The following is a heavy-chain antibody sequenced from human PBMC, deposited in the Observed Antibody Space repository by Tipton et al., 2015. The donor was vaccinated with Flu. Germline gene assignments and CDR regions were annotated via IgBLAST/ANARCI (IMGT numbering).Heavy chain of an antibody. J-gene: IGHJ2*01. Sequence: TLSLTCTVSGGSISSYYWSWIRQPPGKGLEWIGYIYYSGSTNYNPSLKSRVTISVDTSKNQFSLKLSSVTAADTAVYYCARGRDPRIRYFDLWGRGTLVTVSS. CDR1: GGSISSYY. CDR3: ARGRDPRIRYFDL. D-gene: IGHD3-10*01. V-gene: IGHV4-59*01. CDR2: IYYSGST.